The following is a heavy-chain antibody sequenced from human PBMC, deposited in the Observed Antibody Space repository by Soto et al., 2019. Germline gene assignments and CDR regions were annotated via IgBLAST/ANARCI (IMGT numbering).Heavy chain of an antibody. CDR1: GGTFSSYA. D-gene: IGHD2-2*01. Sequence: GASVKVSCKASGGTFSSYAISWVRQAPGQGLEWMGGIIPIFGTANYAQKFQGRVTITADESTSTAYMELSSLRSEDTAVYYCARDRLAGVVPAALDYWGQGTLVT. CDR2: IIPIFGTA. V-gene: IGHV1-69*13. CDR3: ARDRLAGVVPAALDY. J-gene: IGHJ4*02.